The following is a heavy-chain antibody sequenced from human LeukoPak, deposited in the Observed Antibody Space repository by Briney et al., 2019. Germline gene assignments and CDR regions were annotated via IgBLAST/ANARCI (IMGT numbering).Heavy chain of an antibody. D-gene: IGHD5-24*01. CDR2: IKQDGSEK. CDR3: AKDVFRWAFDI. Sequence: GGSLRLSCVASGFTLSSYWMTWVRQAPGKGLEWVANIKQDGSEKYYVDSVEGRFTISRDNAKNSLYLQMNSLRAEDTAVYFCAKDVFRWAFDIWGQGTMVTVSS. CDR1: GFTLSSYW. J-gene: IGHJ3*02. V-gene: IGHV3-7*03.